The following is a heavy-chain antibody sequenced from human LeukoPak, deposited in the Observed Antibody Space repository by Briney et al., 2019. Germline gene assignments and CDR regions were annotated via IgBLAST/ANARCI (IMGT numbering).Heavy chain of an antibody. CDR2: ISSSSSYI. CDR1: GFTFSSYS. D-gene: IGHD2-21*01. CDR3: ARALDYCGGDCYSPSHSVQVDL. J-gene: IGHJ2*01. Sequence: SGGSLRLSCAASGFTFSSYSMNWVRQAPGKGLEWVSSISSSSSYIHYADSVKGRFTISRDNAENSLYLQLNSLRVEDTAVYYCARALDYCGGDCYSPSHSVQVDLWGRGTLVTVSS. V-gene: IGHV3-21*01.